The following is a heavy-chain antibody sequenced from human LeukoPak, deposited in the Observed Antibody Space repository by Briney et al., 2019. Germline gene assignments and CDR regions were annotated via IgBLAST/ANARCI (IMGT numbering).Heavy chain of an antibody. D-gene: IGHD1-26*01. CDR2: IYPADSDT. V-gene: IGHV5-51*01. CDR1: GYAFTTNW. Sequence: RGESLKISCKGSGYAFTTNWIGWVRQMPGKGLEWMGIIYPADSDTRYSPSFQGQVTISADKSISTAYLQWNSLKASDTAMYYCARPGYSGSLEYWGQGTLVTVSP. CDR3: ARPGYSGSLEY. J-gene: IGHJ4*02.